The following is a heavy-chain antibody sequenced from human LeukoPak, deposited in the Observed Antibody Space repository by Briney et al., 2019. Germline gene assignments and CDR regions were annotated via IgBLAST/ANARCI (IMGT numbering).Heavy chain of an antibody. CDR3: ARCYGDYEVGFDP. V-gene: IGHV4-34*01. D-gene: IGHD4-17*01. J-gene: IGHJ5*02. CDR2: INHSGST. CDR1: GGSFSGYY. Sequence: SETLSLTCAVYGGSFSGYYWSWIRQPPGKGLEWIGEINHSGSTNYNPSLKSRVTISVDTSKNQFSLKLSSVTAADTAVYYCARCYGDYEVGFDPWGQGTLVTVSS.